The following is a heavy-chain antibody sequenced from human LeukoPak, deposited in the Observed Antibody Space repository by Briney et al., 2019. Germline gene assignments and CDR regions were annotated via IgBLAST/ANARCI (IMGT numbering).Heavy chain of an antibody. CDR3: ARVMNRLLWFGELLF. CDR2: IYYSGST. J-gene: IGHJ4*02. CDR1: AGSISSGYYY. D-gene: IGHD3-10*01. Sequence: SQTLSLTCTVSAGSISSGYYYWCWIRQPPGKGLEWIGYIYYSGSTYYNPSLKSRVTISVDTSNNQFSLKLSSVTASDTAVYYCARVMNRLLWFGELLFWGQGTLVTVSS. V-gene: IGHV4-30-4*01.